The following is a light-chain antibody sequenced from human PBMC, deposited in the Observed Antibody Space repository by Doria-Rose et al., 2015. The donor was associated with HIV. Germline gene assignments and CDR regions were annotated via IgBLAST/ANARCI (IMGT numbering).Light chain of an antibody. CDR2: DGS. CDR3: HQYGTSWT. V-gene: IGKV3-20*01. Sequence: EIVMTQSPGTLSLSPGERATLSCRASQSFSSTYLAWYQQKPGQAPNLLIYDGSTRATGIPDRFSASGSGTDFTLTINRLEPEEFALYYCHQYGTSWTFGQGTKVEI. CDR1: QSFSSTY. J-gene: IGKJ1*01.